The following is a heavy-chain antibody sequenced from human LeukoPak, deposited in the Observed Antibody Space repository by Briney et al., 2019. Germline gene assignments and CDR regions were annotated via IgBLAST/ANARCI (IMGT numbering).Heavy chain of an antibody. Sequence: NPGGSLRLSCAASGFTFSSYSMNWVRQAPGKGLEWVSSTSSSSSYIYYADSVKGRFTISRDNAKNSLYLQMNSLRAEDTAVYYCARGRFAVGAGCYFDYWGQGTLVTVSS. V-gene: IGHV3-21*01. J-gene: IGHJ4*02. CDR1: GFTFSSYS. CDR2: TSSSSSYI. CDR3: ARGRFAVGAGCYFDY. D-gene: IGHD1-26*01.